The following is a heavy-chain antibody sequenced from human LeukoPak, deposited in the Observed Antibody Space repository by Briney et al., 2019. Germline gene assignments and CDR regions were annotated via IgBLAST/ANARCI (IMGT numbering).Heavy chain of an antibody. CDR3: ARFPYIVLMVYDNHDAFDI. Sequence: GASVKVSCKASGYTFTGYYMHWVRQAPGQGLEWMGWINPNSGGTNYAQKFQGRVTMTRDTSISTAYMELSRLRSDDTAVYYCARFPYIVLMVYDNHDAFDIWGQGTMVTVSS. CDR1: GYTFTGYY. CDR2: INPNSGGT. D-gene: IGHD2-8*01. V-gene: IGHV1-2*02. J-gene: IGHJ3*02.